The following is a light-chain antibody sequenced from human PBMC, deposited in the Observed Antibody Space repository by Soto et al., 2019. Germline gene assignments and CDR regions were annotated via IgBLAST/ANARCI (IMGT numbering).Light chain of an antibody. Sequence: QSVLTQPPSVSGAPGQRVTISCTGSSSKIGAGYDVHWYHQLPGTAPKLLIYGNSNRPSGVPDRFSGSKSGTSASLAITGLQSEDVADYYCQSYDSSLSGFYVFGTGTKVTVL. CDR2: GNS. CDR3: QSYDSSLSGFYV. V-gene: IGLV1-40*01. CDR1: SSKIGAGYD. J-gene: IGLJ1*01.